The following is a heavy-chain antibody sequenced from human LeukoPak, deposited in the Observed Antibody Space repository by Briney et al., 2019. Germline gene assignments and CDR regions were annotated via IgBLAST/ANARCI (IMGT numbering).Heavy chain of an antibody. CDR2: IHYTGRT. CDR3: ARGRPDPQNSDYWDY. D-gene: IGHD3-22*01. Sequence: SETLSLTSTISRGSISTYYWSWIRQTPGTTLEWIGNIHYTGRTRYNPSLESRVTMSLDTPKNEFSLRLTSMTAADSAVYYCARGRPDPQNSDYWDYWGQGILVTVSS. V-gene: IGHV4-59*13. J-gene: IGHJ4*02. CDR1: RGSISTYY.